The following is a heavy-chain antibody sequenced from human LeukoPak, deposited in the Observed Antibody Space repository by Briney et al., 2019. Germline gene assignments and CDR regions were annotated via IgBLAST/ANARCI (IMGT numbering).Heavy chain of an antibody. J-gene: IGHJ6*03. V-gene: IGHV3-23*01. CDR2: ISASGVST. Sequence: GGSLRLSCAASGFTFSSYAMHWVRQAPGRGLEWVSAISASGVSTFYADSVKGRFTISRDNSKNTLYLQMNSLRAEDTAVYYCAKDLPIVPMDVWGKGTTVTVSS. D-gene: IGHD2-15*01. CDR3: AKDLPIVPMDV. CDR1: GFTFSSYA.